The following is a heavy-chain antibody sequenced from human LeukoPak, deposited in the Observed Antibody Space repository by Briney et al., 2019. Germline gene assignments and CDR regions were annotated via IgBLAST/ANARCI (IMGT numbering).Heavy chain of an antibody. D-gene: IGHD6-13*01. V-gene: IGHV1-2*02. CDR2: INPVSGAT. CDR1: GFAFTGPL. CDR3: AQQRGGDAYHL. J-gene: IGHJ3*01. Sequence: ASVKVSCKASGFAFTGPLIHWVRQAPGQGLECLGWINPVSGATNYAPKFQGRVTLTRDTSISAVNIDLTRLTPDDTAVYYCAQQRGGDAYHLWGQGTMVTVS.